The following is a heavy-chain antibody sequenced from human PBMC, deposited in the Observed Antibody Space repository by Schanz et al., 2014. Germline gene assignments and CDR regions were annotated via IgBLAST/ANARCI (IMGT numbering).Heavy chain of an antibody. CDR2: SSGRSSHI. CDR3: ARANYRRKINFDY. J-gene: IGHJ4*02. D-gene: IGHD3-10*01. Sequence: EVLLVESGGGLVKPGGSLRLSCEASGFTFITYTMNWVRQAPGKGLEWVSSSSGRSSHIYYADSVKGRFSISRDNAKNSLYLQLNSLRAEDTAVYYCARANYRRKINFDYWGRGTLVTVSS. CDR1: GFTFITYT. V-gene: IGHV3-21*02.